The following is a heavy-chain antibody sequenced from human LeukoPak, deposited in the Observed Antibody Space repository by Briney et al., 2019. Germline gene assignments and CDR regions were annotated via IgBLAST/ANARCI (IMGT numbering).Heavy chain of an antibody. CDR1: GFTFSSYA. D-gene: IGHD2-2*01. V-gene: IGHV3-23*01. CDR2: ISGSGGST. CDR3: AKFHCSSTSCYLKSNYYFDY. J-gene: IGHJ4*02. Sequence: PGGSLRLSCAASGFTFSSYAMSWVRQAPGKGLEWVSAISGSGGSTYYADSVKGRFIISRDNSKNTLYLQMNSLRAEDTAVYYCAKFHCSSTSCYLKSNYYFDYWGQGTLVTVSS.